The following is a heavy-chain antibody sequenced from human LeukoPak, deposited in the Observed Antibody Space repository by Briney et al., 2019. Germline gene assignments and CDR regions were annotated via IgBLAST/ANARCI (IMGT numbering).Heavy chain of an antibody. J-gene: IGHJ4*02. Sequence: PGGSLRLSCAASGFTFSSYAMHWVRQAPGKGLEWVAVISYDGSNKYYADSVKGRFTISRDNSKNTLYLQMNSLRAEDTAVYYCASPDLAADYYFDYWGQGTLVTVSS. D-gene: IGHD2-15*01. CDR1: GFTFSSYA. CDR3: ASPDLAADYYFDY. CDR2: ISYDGSNK. V-gene: IGHV3-30-3*01.